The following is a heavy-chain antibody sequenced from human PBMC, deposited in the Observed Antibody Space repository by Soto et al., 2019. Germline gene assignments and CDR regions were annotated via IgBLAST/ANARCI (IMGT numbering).Heavy chain of an antibody. CDR3: ASGLVEHSSSWYDY. CDR2: INSDGSTT. J-gene: IGHJ4*02. D-gene: IGHD6-13*01. V-gene: IGHV3-74*01. Sequence: EVQLVESGGGLVQPGGSLRLSCAASGFTFRSNWMHWVRQAPGKGLVWVSRINSDGSTTTYADSVKGRFTISRDNAXNTLYLQMNSLRAEDTALYYCASGLVEHSSSWYDYWGQGTLVAVSS. CDR1: GFTFRSNW.